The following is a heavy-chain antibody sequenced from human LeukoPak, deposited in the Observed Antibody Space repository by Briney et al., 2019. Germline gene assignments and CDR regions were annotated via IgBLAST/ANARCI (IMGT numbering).Heavy chain of an antibody. Sequence: GESLKISCKGSGYSFTSYWIGWVRQMPGKGLELMGIIYPGDSDTRYSQSFHGQVPISAAKSISTAYLQWSSLKASDTAMYYCARHIGLRSSYYYMDVWGKGTTVTVSS. V-gene: IGHV5-51*01. CDR2: IYPGDSDT. CDR3: ARHIGLRSSYYYMDV. CDR1: GYSFTSYW. J-gene: IGHJ6*03. D-gene: IGHD3-16*02.